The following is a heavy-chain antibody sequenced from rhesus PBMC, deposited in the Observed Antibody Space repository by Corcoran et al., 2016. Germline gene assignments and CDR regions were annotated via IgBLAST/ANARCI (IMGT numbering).Heavy chain of an antibody. CDR3: ARGSSGHFDY. CDR2: IYGSGIST. V-gene: IGHV4-169*01. CDR1: GGSISSSY. Sequence: QLQLQESGPGLVKPSETLSVTCAVSGGSISSSYWSWIRQAPGKGLEWIGYIYGSGISTNYNPALKSRVTLSVDTSKNQLSLKLSSVTTAATAVYYCARGSSGHFDYWGQGVLVTVSS. J-gene: IGHJ4*01. D-gene: IGHD6-31*01.